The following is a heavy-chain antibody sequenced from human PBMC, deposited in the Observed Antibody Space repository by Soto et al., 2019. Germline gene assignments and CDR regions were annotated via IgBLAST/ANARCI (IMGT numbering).Heavy chain of an antibody. CDR2: ISSSSSYI. Sequence: EVQLVESGGGLVKPEGSLRLSCAASGFTFSSYSMNWVRQAPGKGLEWVSSISSSSSYIYYADSVKGRFTISRDNAKNSLYLQMNSLRAEDTAVYYCARDGTLGDYYYGMDVWGQGTTVTVSS. CDR1: GFTFSSYS. J-gene: IGHJ6*02. D-gene: IGHD1-1*01. CDR3: ARDGTLGDYYYGMDV. V-gene: IGHV3-21*01.